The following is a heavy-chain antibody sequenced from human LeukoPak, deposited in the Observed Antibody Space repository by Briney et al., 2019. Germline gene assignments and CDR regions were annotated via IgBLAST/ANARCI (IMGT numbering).Heavy chain of an antibody. CDR2: IYYSGST. V-gene: IGHV4-39*07. Sequence: SETLSLTCTVSGGSISSSSYYWGWIRQPPGKGLEWIGSIYYSGSTYYNPSLKSRVTISVDTSKNQFSLKLSSVTAADTAVYYCANILTFGGVIVNIIDYWGQGTLVTVSS. J-gene: IGHJ4*02. CDR3: ANILTFGGVIVNIIDY. CDR1: GGSISSSSYY. D-gene: IGHD3-16*02.